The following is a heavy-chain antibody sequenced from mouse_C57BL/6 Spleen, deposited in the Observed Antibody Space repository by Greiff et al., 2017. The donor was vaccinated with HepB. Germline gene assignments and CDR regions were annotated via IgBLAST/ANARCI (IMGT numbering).Heavy chain of an antibody. V-gene: IGHV3-6*01. Sequence: VQLKESGPGLVKPSQSLSLTCSVTGYSTTSGYYWNWIRQFPGNKLEWMGYISYDGSNNYNPSLKNRISITRDTSKNQFFLKLNSVTTEDTATYYCARAMVTSFDYWGQGTTLTVSS. CDR1: GYSTTSGYY. J-gene: IGHJ2*01. CDR2: ISYDGSN. CDR3: ARAMVTSFDY. D-gene: IGHD2-2*01.